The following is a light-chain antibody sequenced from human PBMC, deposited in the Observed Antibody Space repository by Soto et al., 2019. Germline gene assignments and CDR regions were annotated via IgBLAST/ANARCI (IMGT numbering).Light chain of an antibody. V-gene: IGLV2-14*03. CDR2: DVS. CDR3: RLYTKRNARKIL. CDR1: SSDVGGYNY. Sequence: QSVLTQPASVSGSPGQSITISCTGTSSDVGGYNYVSWYQHHPGKAPKLIIYDVSNRPSGVSIRFSGSKSDNTASLTISGLQPEEEVVYHRRLYTKRNARKILFGKGTKGTAL. J-gene: IGLJ1*01.